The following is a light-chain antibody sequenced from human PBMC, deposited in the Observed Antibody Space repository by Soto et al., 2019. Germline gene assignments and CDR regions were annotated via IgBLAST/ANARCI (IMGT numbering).Light chain of an antibody. J-gene: IGLJ2*01. CDR2: EVN. V-gene: IGLV2-8*01. CDR3: SSYAGRNNLI. CDR1: SSDIGDYNF. Sequence: QSALTQPPSASGSPGQSVTVSCTGTSSDIGDYNFVSWYQQHPGKAPKLIIYEVNKRPSEVPDRFSGSKSGNTASLTVSGLQTEDEADYYCSSYAGRNNLIFGGGTQLTVL.